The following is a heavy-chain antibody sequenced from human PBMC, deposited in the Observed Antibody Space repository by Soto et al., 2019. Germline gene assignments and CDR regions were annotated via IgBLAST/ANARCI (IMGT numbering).Heavy chain of an antibody. Sequence: GGSLRLSCAASGFTFSTYAMTWVRQVPGKGLEWVSAIRGSGASTYYADSVKGRFTISRDNSKNTLFLQMNSLRVEDTALYYCAKDYYYDSSGYASPDYWGRGTLVTVPQ. CDR2: IRGSGAST. CDR1: GFTFSTYA. D-gene: IGHD3-22*01. V-gene: IGHV3-23*01. J-gene: IGHJ4*02. CDR3: AKDYYYDSSGYASPDY.